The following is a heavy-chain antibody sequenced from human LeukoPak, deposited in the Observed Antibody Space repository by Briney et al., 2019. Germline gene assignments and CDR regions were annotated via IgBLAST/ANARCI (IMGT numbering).Heavy chain of an antibody. CDR3: ARQGDYDSGGSAANWFDP. V-gene: IGHV3-23*01. CDR1: EFTFSNYA. Sequence: PGGSLRLSCAASEFTFSNYAMAWVRQAPGKGLEWVSSISGDGAYIYYADSVKGRFTTSRDNSKNTLYLQMNSLRADDTAVYYCARQGDYDSGGSAANWFDPWGQGTLVTVSS. J-gene: IGHJ5*02. D-gene: IGHD3-10*01. CDR2: ISGDGAYI.